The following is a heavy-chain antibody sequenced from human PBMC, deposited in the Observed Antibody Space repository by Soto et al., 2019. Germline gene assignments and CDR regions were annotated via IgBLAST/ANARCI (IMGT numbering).Heavy chain of an antibody. V-gene: IGHV4-39*01. CDR1: GDSISSSSYY. CDR2: IHNNGGT. J-gene: IGHJ6*03. Sequence: PSETLSLTCSVSGDSISSSSYYWGWIRQSPGEGLEWIGNIHNNGGTQYNPSLDSRVTISVDTSANQFSLRLTSVTAADTYVYYCARTVLGPDLLADSFVDYYYYMDVWGQGTTVTVSS. CDR3: ARTVLGPDLLADSFVDYYYYMDV. D-gene: IGHD3-9*01.